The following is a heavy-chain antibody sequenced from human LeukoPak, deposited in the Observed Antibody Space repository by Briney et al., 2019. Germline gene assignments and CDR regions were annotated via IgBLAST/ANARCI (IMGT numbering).Heavy chain of an antibody. CDR3: ARGGLNYYGSGSYLPPVVNWFDP. J-gene: IGHJ5*02. CDR1: GGSISSGSHY. Sequence: SETLSLTCTVSGGSISSGSHYWSWIRQPAGKGLEWIGRIYTSGSTNYNPSLKSRVTISVDTSKNQFSLKLSSVTAADTAVYYCARGGLNYYGSGSYLPPVVNWFDPWGQGTLVTVSS. CDR2: IYTSGST. V-gene: IGHV4-61*02. D-gene: IGHD3-10*01.